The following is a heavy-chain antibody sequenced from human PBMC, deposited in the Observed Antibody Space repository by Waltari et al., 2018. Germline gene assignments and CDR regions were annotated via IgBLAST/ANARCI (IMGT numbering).Heavy chain of an antibody. CDR3: ARSPQWLVRGSMVNWFDP. Sequence: QVQLVQSGAEVTKPGASVKVSCTASGYTFTSYDMHWVHPAPGQRLEWMGWINAGNGNTKYSQEFQGRVTITRDTSASTAYMELSSLRSEDMAVYYCARSPQWLVRGSMVNWFDPWGQGTLVTVSS. V-gene: IGHV1-3*03. J-gene: IGHJ5*02. CDR2: INAGNGNT. D-gene: IGHD6-19*01. CDR1: GYTFTSYD.